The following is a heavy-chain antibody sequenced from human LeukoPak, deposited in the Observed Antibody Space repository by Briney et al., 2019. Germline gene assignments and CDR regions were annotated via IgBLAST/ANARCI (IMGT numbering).Heavy chain of an antibody. CDR2: ISGSGGST. D-gene: IGHD1-26*01. J-gene: IGHJ3*02. CDR3: AKDPSLLGRENDAFDI. Sequence: PGGSLRLSCAASGFTFNIYSMNWVRQAPGKGLEWVSAISGSGGSTYYADSVKGRFTIPRDNSKNTLYLQMNSLRAEDTAVYYCAKDPSLLGRENDAFDIWGQGTMVTVSS. V-gene: IGHV3-23*01. CDR1: GFTFNIYS.